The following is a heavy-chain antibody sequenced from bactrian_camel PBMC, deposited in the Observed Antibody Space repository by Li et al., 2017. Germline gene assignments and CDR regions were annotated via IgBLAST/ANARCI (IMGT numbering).Heavy chain of an antibody. CDR2: INSGGGRT. Sequence: VQLVESGGGLVQLGESLRLSCAASGFTFSTYGMSWVRQAPGKGLEWVSGINSGGGRTYYADSVKGRFTISRDNAKNTLLLQLNSLKTEDTAMYYCAYDLLGAYSYSLGYWGQGTQVTVS. D-gene: IGHD2*01. J-gene: IGHJ4*01. CDR3: AYDLLGAYSYSLGY. V-gene: IGHV3S40*01. CDR1: GFTFSTYG.